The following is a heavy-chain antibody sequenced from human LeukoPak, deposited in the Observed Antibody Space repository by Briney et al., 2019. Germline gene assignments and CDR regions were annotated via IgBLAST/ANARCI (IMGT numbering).Heavy chain of an antibody. V-gene: IGHV3-23*01. J-gene: IGHJ3*01. CDR2: IRGGGAAT. D-gene: IGHD4-17*01. Sequence: GGSLRLSCAASGFTFSSFAMTWVRQPPGKGLEWVSSIRGGGAATGYADSVRGRFTIFRDNSKNTLYLQMNSLRAEDSAVYFCGRDPNGDYVGAFEFWGQGTLVTVSS. CDR1: GFTFSSFA. CDR3: GRDPNGDYVGAFEF.